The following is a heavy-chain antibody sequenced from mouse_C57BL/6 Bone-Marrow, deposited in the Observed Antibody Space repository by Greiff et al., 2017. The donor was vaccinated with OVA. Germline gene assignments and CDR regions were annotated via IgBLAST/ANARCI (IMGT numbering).Heavy chain of an antibody. CDR1: GFTFSNYW. CDR3: TGGDSNGY. J-gene: IGHJ2*01. D-gene: IGHD2-5*01. V-gene: IGHV6-3*01. Sequence: EVKLVESGGGLVQPGGSMKLSCVASGFTFSNYWMNWVRQSPEKGLEWVAQIRLKSDNYATHYAESVKGRFTISRDDSKSSGYLQMNNLRAEDTGIYYCTGGDSNGYWGQGTTLTVSS. CDR2: IRLKSDNYAT.